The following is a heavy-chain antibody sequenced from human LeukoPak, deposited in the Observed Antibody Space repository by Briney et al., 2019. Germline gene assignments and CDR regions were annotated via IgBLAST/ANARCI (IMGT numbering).Heavy chain of an antibody. Sequence: GGSLRLSCAASGISFSSSHMHWVRQAPGKGLEWVAGISSDGSGTYYADSVKGRFTISRDNSKNTLYLQMDSLRTKDTAVYYCARHGGYSGWYSLFDYWGQGTLVTVSS. CDR2: ISSDGSGT. CDR3: ARHGGYSGWYSLFDY. V-gene: IGHV3-30*04. CDR1: GISFSSSH. J-gene: IGHJ4*02. D-gene: IGHD6-19*01.